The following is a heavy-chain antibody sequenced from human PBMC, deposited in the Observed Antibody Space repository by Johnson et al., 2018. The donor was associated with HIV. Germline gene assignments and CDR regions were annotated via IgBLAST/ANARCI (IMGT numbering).Heavy chain of an antibody. V-gene: IGHV3-NL1*01. CDR2: IYSGGST. J-gene: IGHJ3*02. D-gene: IGHD2-21*02. CDR3: ARGGLLSPDAFDI. Sequence: QVQLVESGGGLVKPGGSLRLSCAVSGFTFSSYAMHWVRQAPGKGLEWVSVIYSGGSTYYADSVKGRFTISRDNSKNTLYLQMNSLRAEDTAVYYCARGGLLSPDAFDIWGQGTMVTVSS. CDR1: GFTFSSYA.